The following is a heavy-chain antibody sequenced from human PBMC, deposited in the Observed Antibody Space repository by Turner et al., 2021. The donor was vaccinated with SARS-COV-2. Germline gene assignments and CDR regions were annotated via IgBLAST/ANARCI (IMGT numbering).Heavy chain of an antibody. CDR3: ARLHTSSWYFDY. CDR1: GFTCSSYW. Sequence: EVKLVESGGGLVQPGGSLRLYWAASGFTCSSYWMSWVRQAPVKGLEWVANIKQDGSEKYYVDSVKGRFTISRDNAKNSLYLQMNSLRAEDTSVYYCARLHTSSWYFDYWGQGTLVTVSS. D-gene: IGHD6-13*01. J-gene: IGHJ4*02. CDR2: IKQDGSEK. V-gene: IGHV3-7*03.